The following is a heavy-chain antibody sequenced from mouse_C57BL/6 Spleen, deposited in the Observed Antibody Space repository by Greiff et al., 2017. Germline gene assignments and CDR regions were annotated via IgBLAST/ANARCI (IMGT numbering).Heavy chain of an antibody. Sequence: VQLQQPGAELVKPGASVKMSCKASGYTFTSYWITWVKQRPGQGLEWIGDIYPGSGSTNYNEKFKSKATLTVDTSSSTTYMQLSSLTSEDSAVYYCARWILSYWYFEVWGTGTTVTVSS. CDR1: GYTFTSYW. CDR3: ARWILSYWYFEV. CDR2: IYPGSGST. J-gene: IGHJ1*03. V-gene: IGHV1-55*01.